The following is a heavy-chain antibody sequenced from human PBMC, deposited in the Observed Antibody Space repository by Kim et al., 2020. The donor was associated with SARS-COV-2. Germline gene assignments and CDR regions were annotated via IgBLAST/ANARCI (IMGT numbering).Heavy chain of an antibody. J-gene: IGHJ6*02. CDR1: GFTFSSYS. Sequence: GGSLRLSCAASGFTFSSYSMNWVRQAPGKGLEWVSYISSSSSTIYYADSVKGRFTISRDNAKNSLYLQMNSLRDEDTAVYYCARVGTDTAMAALYYYYYGMDVWGQGTTVTVSS. D-gene: IGHD5-18*01. CDR3: ARVGTDTAMAALYYYYYGMDV. CDR2: ISSSSSTI. V-gene: IGHV3-48*02.